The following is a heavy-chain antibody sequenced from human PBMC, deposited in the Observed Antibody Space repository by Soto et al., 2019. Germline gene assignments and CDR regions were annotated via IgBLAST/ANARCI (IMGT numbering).Heavy chain of an antibody. CDR2: ISSSSSYI. CDR3: SSSSGYYTNCFDP. V-gene: IGHV3-21*01. Sequence: GGSLRLSCAASGFTFSSYSMNWVRQAPGKGLEWVSSISSSSSYIYYADSVKGRFTISGDNAKNSLYLQMNSLRAEDTAVYYCSSSSGYYTNCFDPWGQGTFVTVSS. J-gene: IGHJ5*02. D-gene: IGHD3-22*01. CDR1: GFTFSSYS.